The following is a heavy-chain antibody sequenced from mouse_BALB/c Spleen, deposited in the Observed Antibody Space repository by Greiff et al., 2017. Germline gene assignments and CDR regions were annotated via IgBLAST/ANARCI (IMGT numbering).Heavy chain of an antibody. V-gene: IGHV7-3*02. CDR2: IRNKANGYTT. Sequence: EVHLVESGGGLVQPGGSLRLSCATSGFTFTDYYMSWVRQPPGKALEWLGFIRNKANGYTTEYSASVKGRFTISRDNSQSILYLQMNTLRAEDSATYYCARDRGGGYYVGYWYFDVWGAGTTVTVSS. CDR1: GFTFTDYY. CDR3: ARDRGGGYYVGYWYFDV. J-gene: IGHJ1*01. D-gene: IGHD2-3*01.